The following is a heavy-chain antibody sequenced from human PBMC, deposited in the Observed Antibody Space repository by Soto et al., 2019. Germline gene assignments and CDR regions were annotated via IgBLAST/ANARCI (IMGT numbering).Heavy chain of an antibody. CDR3: ARVRQLVGYFYYYMDV. D-gene: IGHD6-6*01. V-gene: IGHV1-8*01. CDR1: GYTFTSYD. J-gene: IGHJ6*03. CDR2: MNPNNGNT. Sequence: ASVKVSCKASGYTFTSYDINWVRQATGQGLEWMGWMNPNNGNTGYAQKFQGRVTMTRNTSISTAYMELRGLRSDDTAVYYCARVRQLVGYFYYYMDVWGKGTTVTVSS.